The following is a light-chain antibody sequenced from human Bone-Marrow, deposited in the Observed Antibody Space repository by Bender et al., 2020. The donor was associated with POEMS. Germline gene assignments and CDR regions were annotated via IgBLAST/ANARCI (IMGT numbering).Light chain of an antibody. CDR1: SSDVGGYDY. CDR2: DVS. J-gene: IGLJ3*02. Sequence: QSALTQPASVSGSPGQSITISCTGTSSDVGGYDYVSWYQQHPGKAPKLMIYDVSNRPSGVSNRFSASKSGNTASLTTSGLQVEDEADYYCNSFTNSTTWVFGGGTNLIVL. V-gene: IGLV2-14*03. CDR3: NSFTNSTTWV.